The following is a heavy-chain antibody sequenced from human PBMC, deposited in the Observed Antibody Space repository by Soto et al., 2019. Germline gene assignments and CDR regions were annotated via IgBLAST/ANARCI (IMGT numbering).Heavy chain of an antibody. CDR1: GGSFSGYY. V-gene: IGHV4-34*01. Sequence: SETLSLTCAVYGGSFSGYYWSWIRQPPGKGLEWIGEINHSGSTNYNPSLKSRVTISVDTSKNQFSLKLSSVTAAGTAVYYCARGRSIAARRRLDYWGQGTLVTVSS. CDR3: ARGRSIAARRRLDY. J-gene: IGHJ4*02. D-gene: IGHD6-6*01. CDR2: INHSGST.